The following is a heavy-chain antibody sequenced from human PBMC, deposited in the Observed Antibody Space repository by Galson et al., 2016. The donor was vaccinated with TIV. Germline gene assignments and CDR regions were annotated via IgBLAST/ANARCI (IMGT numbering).Heavy chain of an antibody. J-gene: IGHJ6*02. Sequence: SLRLSCAASGFSVRSNYLSWIRQAPGQGLEWVSVLHSDGKKMYADSVQGRFTISRDSSKNVLYLQMTSLRGEDTAVYFCARDRRHCGNECFLRYYYGMDVWGQGTTVTVSS. CDR1: GFSVRSNY. V-gene: IGHV3-66*02. CDR2: LHSDGKK. CDR3: ARDRRHCGNECFLRYYYGMDV. D-gene: IGHD2-21*01.